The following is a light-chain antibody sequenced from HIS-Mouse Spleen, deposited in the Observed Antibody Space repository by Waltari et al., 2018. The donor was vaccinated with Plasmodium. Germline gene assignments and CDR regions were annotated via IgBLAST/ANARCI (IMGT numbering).Light chain of an antibody. CDR3: YSTDSSGNHRV. V-gene: IGLV3-10*01. Sequence: SYELTQPPSLSVSPGPPARTTCSGDALPNNYASWYQQKSGQAPVLVIYEDSKRPSGIPERFSGSSSGTMATLTISGAQVEDEADYYCYSTDSSGNHRVFGGGTKLTVL. J-gene: IGLJ3*02. CDR1: ALPNNY. CDR2: EDS.